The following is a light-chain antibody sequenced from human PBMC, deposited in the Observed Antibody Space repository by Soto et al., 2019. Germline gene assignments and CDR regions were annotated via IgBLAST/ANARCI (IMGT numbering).Light chain of an antibody. V-gene: IGKV3-15*01. CDR2: GAS. CDR3: HQYNNWPPIT. Sequence: EIVMTQSPASLSVSPGERVTLSCRASQSIRSDLAWYQHKPGQAPRLLMYGASTRATGTPARFSGSGSGTEFTLTISSLQSEDFAVYSCHQYNNWPPITFGQGTRLEIK. CDR1: QSIRSD. J-gene: IGKJ5*01.